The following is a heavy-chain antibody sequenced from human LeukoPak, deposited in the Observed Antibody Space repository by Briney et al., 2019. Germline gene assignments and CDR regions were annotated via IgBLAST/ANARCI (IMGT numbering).Heavy chain of an antibody. CDR1: GGSISSSSYY. CDR2: IYYSGST. Sequence: PSETLSLTCTVSGGSISSSSYYWGWIRQPPGKGLEWIGSIYYSGSTYYNPSLKSRVTISVDTSKNQFSLKLSSVTAADTAVYYCARAMGYCSSTSCHGPYYYYYMDVWGKGTTVTVSS. CDR3: ARAMGYCSSTSCHGPYYYYYMDV. D-gene: IGHD2-2*01. J-gene: IGHJ6*03. V-gene: IGHV4-39*07.